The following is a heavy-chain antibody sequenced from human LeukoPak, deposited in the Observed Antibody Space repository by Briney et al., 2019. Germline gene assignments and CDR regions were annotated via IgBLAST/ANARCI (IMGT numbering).Heavy chain of an antibody. J-gene: IGHJ4*02. CDR1: GFTFDDYA. Sequence: GGSLRLSCAASGFTFDDYAMHWVRQAPGKGLEWVSGISWNSGSIGYADSVKGRFTISRDNAKNSLYLQMNSLRAEDMALYYCAKKRIQLWSYFDYWGQGTLVTVSS. V-gene: IGHV3-9*03. D-gene: IGHD5-18*01. CDR3: AKKRIQLWSYFDY. CDR2: ISWNSGSI.